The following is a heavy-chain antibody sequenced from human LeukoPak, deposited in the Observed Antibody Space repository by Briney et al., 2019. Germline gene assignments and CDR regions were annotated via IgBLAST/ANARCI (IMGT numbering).Heavy chain of an antibody. CDR1: GFTFSRYG. Sequence: PGGSLRLSCAASGFTFSRYGMHWVRQAPGKGLEWVAFIRYDESDKKYKDSVKGRFTVSKDNSKNTVSLRMHSLRVEDTAVYFCATYYYASGNYYNYIYYWGQGALVTVSS. D-gene: IGHD3-10*01. V-gene: IGHV3-30*02. J-gene: IGHJ4*02. CDR3: ATYYYASGNYYNYIYY. CDR2: IRYDESDK.